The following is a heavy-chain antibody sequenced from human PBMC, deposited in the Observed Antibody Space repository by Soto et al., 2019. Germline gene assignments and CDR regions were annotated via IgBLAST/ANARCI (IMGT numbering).Heavy chain of an antibody. CDR3: ARALQYYYGSGSSDAFDI. CDR1: GYSFTSYW. V-gene: IGHV5-51*01. CDR2: IYPGDSDT. Sequence: GGSLRLSCKGSGYSFTSYWIGWVRQMPGKGLEWMGIIYPGDSDTRYSPSFQGQVTISADKSISTAYLQWSSLKASDTAMYYCARALQYYYGSGSSDAFDIWGQGTMVTVSS. J-gene: IGHJ3*02. D-gene: IGHD3-10*01.